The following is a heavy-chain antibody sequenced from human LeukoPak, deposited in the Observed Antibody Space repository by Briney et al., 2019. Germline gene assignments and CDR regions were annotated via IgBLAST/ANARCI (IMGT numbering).Heavy chain of an antibody. CDR2: INPNSGGT. CDR3: ARETPLGYGSGSSARWFDP. V-gene: IGHV1-2*02. CDR1: GYTFTGYY. D-gene: IGHD3-10*01. Sequence: GASVKVSCKASGYTFTGYYMHWVRQAPGQGLEWMGWINPNSGGTNYAQKFQGRDTMTRDTSISTAYMELSRLRSDDTAVYYCARETPLGYGSGSSARWFDPWGQGTLVTVSS. J-gene: IGHJ5*02.